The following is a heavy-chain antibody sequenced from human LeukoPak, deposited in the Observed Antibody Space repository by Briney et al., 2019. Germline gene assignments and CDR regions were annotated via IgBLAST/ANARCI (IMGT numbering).Heavy chain of an antibody. CDR2: ISDSGSST. Sequence: PGGSLRLSCAASGFTFSSYAMSWVRQAPGKGLEWVSGISDSGSSTFYADSVKGRFTISRDNSRKTPYLQMNSLRAEDTALYYCAKDTGLWWFDYWGQGTLVTVSS. J-gene: IGHJ4*02. CDR1: GFTFSSYA. D-gene: IGHD2-21*01. V-gene: IGHV3-23*01. CDR3: AKDTGLWWFDY.